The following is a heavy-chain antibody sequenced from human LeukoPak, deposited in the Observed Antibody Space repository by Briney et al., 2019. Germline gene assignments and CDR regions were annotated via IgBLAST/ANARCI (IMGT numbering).Heavy chain of an antibody. CDR3: ASCFGYSSSWYQTKLFDY. CDR1: GFTFSRYA. V-gene: IGHV3-23*01. D-gene: IGHD6-13*01. CDR2: ITGSGGST. Sequence: GGSLRLSCVASGFTFSRYAMSWVRQAPGEGLQWVSTITGSGGSTNYADSVKGRFTISRDNSKNSLSLQMNSLRAEDTAIYYCASCFGYSSSWYQTKLFDYWGQGTLVTVSS. J-gene: IGHJ4*02.